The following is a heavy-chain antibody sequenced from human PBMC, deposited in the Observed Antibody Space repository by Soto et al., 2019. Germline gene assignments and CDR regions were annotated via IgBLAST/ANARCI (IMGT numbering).Heavy chain of an antibody. CDR3: ARGGYYDSSGSRTNHYYGMDV. Sequence: QAQLVQSGPEVKKPGASVKVSCKASGYTFSSYGISWVRQAPGQGLEWLGWISPYDDDTKYAQNLQGRVRMTTDTPTRTVYMDLRSLRSDDTAIYYCARGGYYDSSGSRTNHYYGMDVWGQGTTVTVSS. V-gene: IGHV1-18*01. CDR1: GYTFSSYG. CDR2: ISPYDDDT. J-gene: IGHJ6*02. D-gene: IGHD3-22*01.